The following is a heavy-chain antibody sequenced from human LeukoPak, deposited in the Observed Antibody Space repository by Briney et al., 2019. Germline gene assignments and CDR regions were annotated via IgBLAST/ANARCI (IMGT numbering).Heavy chain of an antibody. CDR2: IVVGSGHT. J-gene: IGHJ4*02. Sequence: SVKVSCKASEFTFSNSAFQWVRQARGQHLEWMGWIVVGSGHTNYAQRFQERVIITRDMSTKTVYMELSSLKSEDTAVYYCAADDQQLILWGQGTLVAVSS. CDR1: EFTFSNSA. V-gene: IGHV1-58*01. D-gene: IGHD2/OR15-2a*01. CDR3: AADDQQLIL.